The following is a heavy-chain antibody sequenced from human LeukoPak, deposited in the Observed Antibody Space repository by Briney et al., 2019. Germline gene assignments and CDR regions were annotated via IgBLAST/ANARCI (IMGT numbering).Heavy chain of an antibody. Sequence: ASVKVSCNGSGYTFSNYDISWVRQATGQGLEWIGCMNRNSGSRNYAQKFKDRSTITRDTSTGTVYMELSRLRSEDTAVYYCARRAGFVYQRSRYYYFDLWGQGTLATVSS. CDR2: MNRNSGSR. CDR1: GYTFSNYD. CDR3: ARRAGFVYQRSRYYYFDL. J-gene: IGHJ4*02. V-gene: IGHV1-8*01. D-gene: IGHD2-21*01.